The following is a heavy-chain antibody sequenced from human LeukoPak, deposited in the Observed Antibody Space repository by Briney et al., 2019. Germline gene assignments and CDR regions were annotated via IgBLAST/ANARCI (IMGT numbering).Heavy chain of an antibody. V-gene: IGHV1-18*01. Sequence: ASVKVSCKASGYTFTSYGISWVRQAPGQGLEWMGWISAYNGNTNYAQKLQGRVTMTTDTSTSTAYMELRSLRSDDTAVYYCARDEGRGDYDILTGYSAPVSIFNYWGQGTLVTVSS. J-gene: IGHJ4*02. CDR2: ISAYNGNT. D-gene: IGHD3-9*01. CDR1: GYTFTSYG. CDR3: ARDEGRGDYDILTGYSAPVSIFNY.